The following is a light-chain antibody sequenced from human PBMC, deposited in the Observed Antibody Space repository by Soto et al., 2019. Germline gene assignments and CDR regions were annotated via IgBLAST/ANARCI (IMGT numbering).Light chain of an antibody. CDR1: QSVSNY. CDR3: QQRGTWPRT. CDR2: DGS. V-gene: IGKV3-11*01. Sequence: IVLTQSPATLSLSPGERATLSCRASQSVSNYLVWYQQKPGQAPRLLIYDGSNSATGIPARFSGSGSGTDVTLTISSLEPDDFAVYYCQQRGTWPRTFGQGTKVEMK. J-gene: IGKJ1*01.